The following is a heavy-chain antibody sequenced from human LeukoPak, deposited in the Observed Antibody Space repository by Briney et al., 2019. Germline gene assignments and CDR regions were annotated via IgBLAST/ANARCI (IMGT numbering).Heavy chain of an antibody. CDR2: IYPGDSDT. V-gene: IGHV5-51*01. J-gene: IGHJ5*02. D-gene: IGHD3-10*01. CDR3: ARTYGSGSYYSNWFDP. CDR1: GYSFTSYW. Sequence: GESLKIARKGSGYSFTSYWIGWVRQMRVKGLEWMGIIYPGDSDTRYSPSFQGQVTISADKSISTAYLQWSSLKASDTAMYYCARTYGSGSYYSNWFDPWGQGTLVTVSS.